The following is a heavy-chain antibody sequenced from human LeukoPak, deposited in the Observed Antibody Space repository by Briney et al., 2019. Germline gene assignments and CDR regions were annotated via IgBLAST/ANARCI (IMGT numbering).Heavy chain of an antibody. J-gene: IGHJ3*02. CDR1: GVTLSRSG. Sequence: GMSLRLSCAGSGVTLSRSGMHWVRQAPGKGLEWVAVISGDGKTYKYADSVKGRVTISRDNSKNTVFLQMNSLRADDTAVYYCAKERGRYSASDIWGQGTMVTVSS. V-gene: IGHV3-30*18. CDR2: ISGDGKTY. D-gene: IGHD4-4*01. CDR3: AKERGRYSASDI.